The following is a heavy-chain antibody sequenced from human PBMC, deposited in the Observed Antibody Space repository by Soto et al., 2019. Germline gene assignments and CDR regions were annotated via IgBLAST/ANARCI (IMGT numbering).Heavy chain of an antibody. V-gene: IGHV1-8*02. CDR3: ARSAPFSSAAVDYLYYMDV. CDR2: VNPDSGHT. CDR1: GYIFTSYN. J-gene: IGHJ6*03. Sequence: QVQLVQSGAEVKKPGASVKVSCKASGYIFTSYNINWVRQAAGHGLEWMGWVNPDSGHTVYAQKFQGRVTMTRDTSIGTAHLELRSLTAEDTAVYYCARSAPFSSAAVDYLYYMDVWGKGASVTVSS. D-gene: IGHD5-12*01.